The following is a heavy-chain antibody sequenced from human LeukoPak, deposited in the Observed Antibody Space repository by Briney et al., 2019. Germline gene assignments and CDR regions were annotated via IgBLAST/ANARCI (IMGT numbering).Heavy chain of an antibody. Sequence: SETLSLTCAVYGGSFSGYYWSWIRQPPGKGLEWIGEINHSGSTNYNPSLKSRVTISVDTSKNQFSLKLSSVTAADAAVYYCARGLSSIAARQSDYWGQGTLVTVSS. CDR1: GGSFSGYY. J-gene: IGHJ4*02. CDR2: INHSGST. CDR3: ARGLSSIAARQSDY. D-gene: IGHD6-6*01. V-gene: IGHV4-34*01.